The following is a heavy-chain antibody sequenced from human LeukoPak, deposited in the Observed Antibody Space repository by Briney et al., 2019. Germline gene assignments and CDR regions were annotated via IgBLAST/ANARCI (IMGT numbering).Heavy chain of an antibody. CDR1: GFTFSSYS. J-gene: IGHJ4*02. V-gene: IGHV3-48*02. D-gene: IGHD3-10*02. CDR2: ISRGGDTI. CDR3: ARVFGSDDHFDY. Sequence: GGSPRLSCAASGFTFSSYSMNWVRQAPGKGLEWVSYISRGGDTIYYADSEKGRFTISRDNAQNSLYLQMNSLRDEDTAVYYCARVFGSDDHFDYWGQGTLVTVSS.